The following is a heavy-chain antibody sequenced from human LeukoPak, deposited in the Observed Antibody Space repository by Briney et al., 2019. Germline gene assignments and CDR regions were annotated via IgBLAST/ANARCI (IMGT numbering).Heavy chain of an antibody. CDR2: ISGSGGST. D-gene: IGHD3-3*01. Sequence: GGSLRLSCAAAGFTFSIYAMSRVRQAPGKGLEWVSAISGSGGSTYYADSVKGRVTISRDNSKNTLYLQMNSLRAEDTAVYYCAHDNKAIFGVVLGSYYFDYWGQGTLVTVSS. CDR1: GFTFSIYA. V-gene: IGHV3-23*01. CDR3: AHDNKAIFGVVLGSYYFDY. J-gene: IGHJ4*02.